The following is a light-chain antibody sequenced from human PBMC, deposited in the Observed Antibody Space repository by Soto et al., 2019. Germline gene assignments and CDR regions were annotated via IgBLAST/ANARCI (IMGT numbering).Light chain of an antibody. CDR3: QSYDTNTVV. Sequence: NFMLAQPHSVSESPGKTVTISCTRSSGSIGSNSVQWYRQRPGSAPTIVIYEDDQRPSGVPNRFAGSIDRSSNSASLTISGLQTEDEADYYCQSYDTNTVVFGGVTKLSVL. CDR2: EDD. V-gene: IGLV6-57*04. CDR1: SGSIGSNS. J-gene: IGLJ2*01.